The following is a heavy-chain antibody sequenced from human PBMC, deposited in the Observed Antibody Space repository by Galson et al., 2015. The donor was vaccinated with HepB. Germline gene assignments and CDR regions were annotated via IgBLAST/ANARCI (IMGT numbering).Heavy chain of an antibody. CDR2: ISGSGGNT. D-gene: IGHD2-2*01. Sequence: SLRLSCAASGFTFSSYAMSWVRQAPGKRLEWVSAISGSGGNTYYADSVKGRFTISRDNSKNTLYLQMNSLRAEDTAVYYCVLADIYYYYYMDVWGKGTTVTVSS. V-gene: IGHV3-23*01. CDR3: VLADIYYYYYMDV. J-gene: IGHJ6*03. CDR1: GFTFSSYA.